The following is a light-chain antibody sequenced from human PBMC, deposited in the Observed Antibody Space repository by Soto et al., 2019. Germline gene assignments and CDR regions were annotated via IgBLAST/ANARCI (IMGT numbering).Light chain of an antibody. CDR2: EVS. Sequence: QSALTQPASVSGSPGQSITISCIGSSSDVGAYNYVSWYQQHPGEAPKVMIYEVSNRPSGVSNRFSGSKSGNTASLTISGLQAEDEADYYCSSYTISNTEIFGGGTKLTVL. V-gene: IGLV2-14*01. J-gene: IGLJ2*01. CDR1: SSDVGAYNY. CDR3: SSYTISNTEI.